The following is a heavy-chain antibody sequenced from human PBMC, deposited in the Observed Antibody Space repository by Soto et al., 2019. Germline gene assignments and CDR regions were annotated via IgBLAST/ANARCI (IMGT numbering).Heavy chain of an antibody. CDR2: ISAYNGNT. CDR1: GYTFTSYG. D-gene: IGHD4-17*01. J-gene: IGHJ4*02. V-gene: IGHV1-18*01. Sequence: QVQLVQSGAEVKKPGASVKVSCKASGYTFTSYGISWVRQAPGQGLEWMGWISAYNGNTNYAQKLQGRVTMTTAPSTRTAYMELRSLRSDATAVYYCARVSRYGDYDPFGYWGQGTLVTVSS. CDR3: ARVSRYGDYDPFGY.